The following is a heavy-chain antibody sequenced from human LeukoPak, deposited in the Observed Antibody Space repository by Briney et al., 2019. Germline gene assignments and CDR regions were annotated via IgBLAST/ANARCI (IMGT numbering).Heavy chain of an antibody. CDR2: IYYTGST. CDR1: GASISSYY. Sequence: SETLSLTCTVSGASISSYYWSWIRQPPGKGLEWVGYIYYTGSTNYNPSLKSRVAISVDTSKNQFSLKLSSVTAADTAVYYCATGRVQISEPLDYWGQGTLVTVSS. D-gene: IGHD1-14*01. CDR3: ATGRVQISEPLDY. J-gene: IGHJ4*02. V-gene: IGHV4-59*01.